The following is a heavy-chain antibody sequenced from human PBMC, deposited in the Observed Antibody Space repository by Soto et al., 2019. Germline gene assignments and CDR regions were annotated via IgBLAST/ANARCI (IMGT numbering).Heavy chain of an antibody. CDR1: GGSISSSSYY. J-gene: IGHJ4*02. V-gene: IGHV4-39*01. CDR3: ASRITIFGVVTEINGY. CDR2: IYYSGST. D-gene: IGHD3-3*01. Sequence: SETLSLTCTVSGGSISSSSYYWGWIRQPPGKGLEWIGSIYYSGSTYYNPSLKSRVTISVDTSKNQFSLKLSSVTAADTAVYYCASRITIFGVVTEINGYWGQGTLVTVSS.